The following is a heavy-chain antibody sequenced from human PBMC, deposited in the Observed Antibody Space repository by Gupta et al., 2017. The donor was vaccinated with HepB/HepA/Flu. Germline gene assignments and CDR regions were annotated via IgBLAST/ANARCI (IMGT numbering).Heavy chain of an antibody. Sequence: EVQLLESGGGLVQPGGSLRLSCAASGFTFSSFAMGWVRQAPGKGLEWVSGISSSGASTYYADSVKGRFTISRDNSKNTLYLEMNNLRAEDTAVYYCAKNGSPKYYFEYWGQGTLVTVSS. CDR1: GFTFSSFA. J-gene: IGHJ4*02. CDR2: ISSSGAST. V-gene: IGHV3-23*01. CDR3: AKNGSPKYYFEY. D-gene: IGHD1-26*01.